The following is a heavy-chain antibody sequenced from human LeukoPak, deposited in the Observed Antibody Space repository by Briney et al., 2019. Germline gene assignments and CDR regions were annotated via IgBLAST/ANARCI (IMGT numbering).Heavy chain of an antibody. V-gene: IGHV1-18*01. D-gene: IGHD3-3*01. CDR1: GYTFTSYG. J-gene: IGHJ5*02. Sequence: GASVKVSCKASGYTFTSYGISWVRQAPGQGPEWMGWISAYNGNTNYAQKLQGRVTVTTDTSTSTAYMELRSLRSDDTAVYYCARDSQDYYDFWSGYLRNWFDPWGQGTLVTVSS. CDR3: ARDSQDYYDFWSGYLRNWFDP. CDR2: ISAYNGNT.